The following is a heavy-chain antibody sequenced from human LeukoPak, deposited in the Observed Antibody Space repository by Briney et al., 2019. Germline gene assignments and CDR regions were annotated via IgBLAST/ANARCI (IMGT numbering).Heavy chain of an antibody. CDR3: ASYSSLDY. V-gene: IGHV3-53*01. D-gene: IGHD6-13*01. CDR2: ICSGGST. J-gene: IGHJ4*02. Sequence: GVSLRLSCAASGFTVSSNYMSWVRQAPGKGLEWVSLICSGGSTYYADSVKGRFTISRDNSKNTLYLQMNSLRAEDTAVYYCASYSSLDYWGQGTLVTVSS. CDR1: GFTVSSNY.